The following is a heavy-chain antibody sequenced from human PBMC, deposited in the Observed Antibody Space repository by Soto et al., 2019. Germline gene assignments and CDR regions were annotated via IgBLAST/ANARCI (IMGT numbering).Heavy chain of an antibody. CDR1: GGSISSGGYY. CDR2: IYYSGST. D-gene: IGHD3-22*01. J-gene: IGHJ4*02. V-gene: IGHV4-31*03. Sequence: QVQLQESGPGLVKPSQTLSLTCTVSGGSISSGGYYWSWIRQHPGKGLEWIGYIYYSGSTYYNPSLKSRVTISVDTSKNQFSLKLSSVTAADTAVYYCARTRYDSSGYYYFDYWGQGTLVTVSS. CDR3: ARTRYDSSGYYYFDY.